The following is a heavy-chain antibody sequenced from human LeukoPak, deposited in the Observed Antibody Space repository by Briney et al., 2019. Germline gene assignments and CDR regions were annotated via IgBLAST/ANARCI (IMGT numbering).Heavy chain of an antibody. CDR3: ARAHYYGSGSYPSYYYYGMDV. CDR2: IGTAGDT. Sequence: PGGSLRLSCAASGFTFSSYDMHWVRQATGKGLEWVSAIGTAGDTYYPGSVKGRITISRENAKNSLYLQMNSLRAGDTAVYYCARAHYYGSGSYPSYYYYGMDVWGQGTTVTVSS. D-gene: IGHD3-10*01. J-gene: IGHJ6*02. CDR1: GFTFSSYD. V-gene: IGHV3-13*01.